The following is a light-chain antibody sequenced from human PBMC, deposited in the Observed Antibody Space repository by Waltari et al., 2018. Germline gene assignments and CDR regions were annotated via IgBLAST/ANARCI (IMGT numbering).Light chain of an antibody. Sequence: QSVLTQPPSASGTPGQRVTISCSGSSSNIESNYVYWYQQFPGTAHKVLTFKNNQRPSGVSDRFSASKSGASASLAISGLRSDDEADYYCGTWDDSLSRPVFGGGTKLTVL. J-gene: IGLJ3*02. CDR3: GTWDDSLSRPV. V-gene: IGLV1-47*01. CDR2: KNN. CDR1: SSNIESNY.